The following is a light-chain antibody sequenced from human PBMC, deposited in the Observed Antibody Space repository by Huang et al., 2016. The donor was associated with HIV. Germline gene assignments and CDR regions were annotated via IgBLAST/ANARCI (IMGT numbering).Light chain of an antibody. CDR1: QSVSSY. J-gene: IGKJ5*01. CDR2: DSA. V-gene: IGKV3-11*01. CDR3: QQRSNWPPIT. Sequence: EIVLTQSPATLSLSPGERATLSCRASQSVSSYLAWYQQKPGQAPRLLIYDSANRATGIPARVSGSGSETDFTLTISSLEPEDFAVYYCQQRSNWPPITFGQGTRLEMK.